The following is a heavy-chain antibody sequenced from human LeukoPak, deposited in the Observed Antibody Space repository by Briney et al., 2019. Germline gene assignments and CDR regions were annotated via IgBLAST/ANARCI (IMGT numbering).Heavy chain of an antibody. CDR3: ARDQGSGWYQNERPLHRGSFDY. CDR1: GGTFSSYA. Sequence: SVKVSCKASGGTFSSYAISWVRQAPGQGLEWMGRLIPIFGTANYAQKFQGRVTITTDESTSTAYMELSSLRSEDTAVYYCARDQGSGWYQNERPLHRGSFDYWGQGTLVTVSS. CDR2: LIPIFGTA. D-gene: IGHD6-19*01. J-gene: IGHJ4*02. V-gene: IGHV1-69*05.